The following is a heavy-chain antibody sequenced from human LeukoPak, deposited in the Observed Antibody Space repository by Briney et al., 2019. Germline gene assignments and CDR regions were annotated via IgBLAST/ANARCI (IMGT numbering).Heavy chain of an antibody. Sequence: PGGSLRLSCAGSGFTFSSYGMHWVRQAPGKGLEWVAFMRFDGSNKYYADSVKGRFTISRDNSKNTLYLQMNSLRAEDTAIYYCAKNGDRGAYCTGGTCYPYFYYYMDVWGKGTTVTI. CDR1: GFTFSSYG. CDR3: AKNGDRGAYCTGGTCYPYFYYYMDV. J-gene: IGHJ6*03. D-gene: IGHD2-15*01. V-gene: IGHV3-30*02. CDR2: MRFDGSNK.